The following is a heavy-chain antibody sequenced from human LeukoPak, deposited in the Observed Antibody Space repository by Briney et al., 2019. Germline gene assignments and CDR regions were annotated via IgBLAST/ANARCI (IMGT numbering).Heavy chain of an antibody. J-gene: IGHJ3*02. CDR1: GFTFSSYA. Sequence: GGSLRLSCAASGFTFSSYAMSWVRQAPGKGLEWVSAISGSGGSTYYADSVKGRFTISRDNSKNTLYLQMNSLRAEDTAVYYCARHPPRGTPATGDTFDIWGQGTMVTVSS. CDR2: ISGSGGST. CDR3: ARHPPRGTPATGDTFDI. V-gene: IGHV3-23*01. D-gene: IGHD1-1*01.